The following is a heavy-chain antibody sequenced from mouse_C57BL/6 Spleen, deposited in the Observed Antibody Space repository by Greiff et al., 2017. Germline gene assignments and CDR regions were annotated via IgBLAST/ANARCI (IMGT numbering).Heavy chain of an antibody. CDR3: ARGDYYAY. V-gene: IGHV1-69*01. Sequence: QVQLQQPGAELVMPGASVKLSCKASGYTFTSYWMHWVKQRPGQGLEWIGEIDPSDSYTNYNQKFKGKSTLTADKSSSTAYMQLSSLTSEDSAVYDCARGDYYAYWGQGTTLTVSS. D-gene: IGHD1-1*01. CDR1: GYTFTSYW. CDR2: IDPSDSYT. J-gene: IGHJ2*01.